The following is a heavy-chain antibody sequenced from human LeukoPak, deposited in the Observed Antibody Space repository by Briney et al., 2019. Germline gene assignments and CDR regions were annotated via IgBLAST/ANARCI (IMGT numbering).Heavy chain of an antibody. J-gene: IGHJ5*02. D-gene: IGHD1-7*01. CDR3: ARRRDWDYSPGGGWFDP. CDR1: RFTFSSYW. CDR2: ISSSSSTI. Sequence: PGGSLRLSCAASRFTFSSYWMSWVRQAPGKGLEWVSYISSSSSTIYYADSVKGRFTISRDNAKNSLYLQMNSLRAEDTAVYYCARRRDWDYSPGGGWFDPWGQGTLVTVSS. V-gene: IGHV3-48*01.